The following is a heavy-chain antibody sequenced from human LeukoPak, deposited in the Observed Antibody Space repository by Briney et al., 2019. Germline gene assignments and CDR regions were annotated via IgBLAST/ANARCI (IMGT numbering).Heavy chain of an antibody. CDR2: IKQDGSEK. CDR1: GFTFSSYW. Sequence: GGSLRLSCAASGFTFSSYWMSWVRQAPGKGLXWXANIKQDGSEKYYVDSMKGRFTISRDNAKNSLYLQMNSLRAEDTAVYYCARDSNPYSSSWYFPGYWGQGTLVTVSS. V-gene: IGHV3-7*01. D-gene: IGHD6-13*01. CDR3: ARDSNPYSSSWYFPGY. J-gene: IGHJ4*02.